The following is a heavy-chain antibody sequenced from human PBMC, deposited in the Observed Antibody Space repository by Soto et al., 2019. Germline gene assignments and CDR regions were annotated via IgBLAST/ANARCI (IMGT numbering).Heavy chain of an antibody. J-gene: IGHJ4*02. CDR2: ISGSGEIT. CDR3: GKARYLLVDHPLYFES. CDR1: GCPFRSYA. V-gene: IGHV3-23*01. D-gene: IGHD3-9*01. Sequence: GGLRRSGAASGCPFRSYAMGWVRQAPGKGLEWISVISGSGEITLYTDSVKVRFTISRDFSNNTLSLQMNSLRADDTAIYYCGKARYLLVDHPLYFESWGQGTLVTVSS.